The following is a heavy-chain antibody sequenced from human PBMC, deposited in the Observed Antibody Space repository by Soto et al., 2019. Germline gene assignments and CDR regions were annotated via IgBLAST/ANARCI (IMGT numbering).Heavy chain of an antibody. Sequence: PSETLSLTCTVSGGSISSNYWSWIRQSPGKGLEWIRYIYYSRSTNYNPSLKSRATISVDTSKNQFSLRLRSVTAAGTAVYYCAKAYTYGLSYFDSWGQGTLVTVSS. J-gene: IGHJ4*02. CDR3: AKAYTYGLSYFDS. CDR2: IYYSRST. D-gene: IGHD5-18*01. CDR1: GGSISSNY. V-gene: IGHV4-59*12.